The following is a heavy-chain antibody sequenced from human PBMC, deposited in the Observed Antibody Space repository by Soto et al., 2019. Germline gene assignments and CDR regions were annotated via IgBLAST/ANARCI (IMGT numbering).Heavy chain of an antibody. D-gene: IGHD5-12*01. Sequence: SETLSLTCTVSGGSISSYYWSWIRQPPGKGLEWIGYIYYSGSTNYNPSLKSRVNISVDTSKNQFSLKLSSVTAADTAVYYCAIGGIVATISDDAFDIWGQGTMVTVSS. CDR2: IYYSGST. J-gene: IGHJ3*02. CDR3: AIGGIVATISDDAFDI. V-gene: IGHV4-59*01. CDR1: GGSISSYY.